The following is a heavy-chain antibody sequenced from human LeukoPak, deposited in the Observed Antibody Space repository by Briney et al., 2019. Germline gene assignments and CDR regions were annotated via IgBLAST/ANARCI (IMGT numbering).Heavy chain of an antibody. CDR2: ISHSGNT. CDR1: GGSFSGYF. D-gene: IGHD4-17*01. J-gene: IGHJ4*02. V-gene: IGHV4-34*01. Sequence: SETLSLTCAVYGGSFSGYFWTWIRQPPGKGLEWIGEISHSGNTNYNPSLKSRVTISLDTSKNQFSLKLSSVTAADTAIYYCALSTTTVTTRTIDYWGQGTLVTVSS. CDR3: ALSTTTVTTRTIDY.